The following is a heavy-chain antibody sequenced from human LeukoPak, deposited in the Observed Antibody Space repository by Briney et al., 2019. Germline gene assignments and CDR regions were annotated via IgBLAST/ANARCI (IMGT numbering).Heavy chain of an antibody. CDR1: GGSISSGGYY. CDR3: ARDLYGSGSYYND. Sequence: PSQTPSLTCTVSGGSISSGGYYWSWIRQPPGKGLEWIGYIYHSGSTYYNPSLKSRVTISVDTSKNQFSLKLSSVTAADTAVYYCARDLYGSGSYYNDWGQGTLVTVSS. J-gene: IGHJ4*02. CDR2: IYHSGST. D-gene: IGHD3-10*01. V-gene: IGHV4-30-2*05.